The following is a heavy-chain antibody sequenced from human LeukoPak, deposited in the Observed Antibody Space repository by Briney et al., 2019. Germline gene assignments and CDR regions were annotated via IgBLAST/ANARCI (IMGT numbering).Heavy chain of an antibody. J-gene: IGHJ3*02. CDR3: ARGRDTMIVVAKGDAFDI. D-gene: IGHD3-22*01. CDR1: GGIFSTYA. V-gene: IGHV1-69*06. Sequence: ASVKVSCKASGGIFSTYAISWVRQAPGQGLEWMGGIMPMFATTNYAQRFQDRVTITADKATTTAYMELSSLRSEDTAVYYCARGRDTMIVVAKGDAFDIWGQGTMVTVSS. CDR2: IMPMFATT.